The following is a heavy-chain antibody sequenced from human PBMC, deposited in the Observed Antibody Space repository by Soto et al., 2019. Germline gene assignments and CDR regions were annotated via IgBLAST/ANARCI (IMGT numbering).Heavy chain of an antibody. V-gene: IGHV1-69*02. J-gene: IGHJ4*02. Sequence: QVQLVQSGAEVKKPGSSVKVSCKASGGTFSSYTISWLRQAPGQGLEWMGRIIPILGIANYAQKFQGRVTITADKSTSTAYMELSSLRSEDTAVYYCARGDSSSWYTFDYWGQGTLVTVSS. CDR1: GGTFSSYT. D-gene: IGHD6-13*01. CDR2: IIPILGIA. CDR3: ARGDSSSWYTFDY.